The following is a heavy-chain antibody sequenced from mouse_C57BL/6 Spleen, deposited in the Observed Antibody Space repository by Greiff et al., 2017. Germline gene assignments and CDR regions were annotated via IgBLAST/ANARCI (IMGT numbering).Heavy chain of an antibody. V-gene: IGHV5-16*01. CDR3: ARDSNDGFAY. Sequence: EVKLMESEGGLVQPGSSMKLSCTASGFTFSDYYMAWVRQVPEKGLEWVANINYDGSSPYYLDSLKSRFIISRDNAKNILYLLMSSLKSEDTATYYCARDSNDGFAYWGQGTLVTVSA. D-gene: IGHD2-5*01. J-gene: IGHJ3*01. CDR1: GFTFSDYY. CDR2: INYDGSSP.